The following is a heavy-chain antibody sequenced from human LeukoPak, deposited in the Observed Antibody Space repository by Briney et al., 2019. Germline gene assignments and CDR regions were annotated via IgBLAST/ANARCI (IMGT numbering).Heavy chain of an antibody. J-gene: IGHJ3*02. CDR1: GYTFTSYG. Sequence: ASVKVSCKASGYTFTSYGISWVRQAPGQGLEWMGWISAYNGNTNYAQKLQGRVTMTTDTSTSTAYMELRSLRSDDTAVYYCARGRDHSSSWYMGAFDIWGQGTMVTVSS. D-gene: IGHD6-13*01. V-gene: IGHV1-18*04. CDR3: ARGRDHSSSWYMGAFDI. CDR2: ISAYNGNT.